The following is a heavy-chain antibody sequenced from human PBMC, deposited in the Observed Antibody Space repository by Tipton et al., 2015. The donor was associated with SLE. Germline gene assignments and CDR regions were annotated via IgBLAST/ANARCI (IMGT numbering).Heavy chain of an antibody. CDR3: ARGPAYDDIWGSFRSPIAY. J-gene: IGHJ4*02. D-gene: IGHD3-16*02. Sequence: QSGAEVKKPGASVKVSCKASGYTFTRYGISWVRQAPGQGLEWMGRISAYNGNTNYAQKFKGRVTMTTDTSTRTAYMKLGSLTSDDAAVYYCARGPAYDDIWGSFRSPIAYWGQGTLFTVSS. CDR1: GYTFTRYG. CDR2: ISAYNGNT. V-gene: IGHV1-18*01.